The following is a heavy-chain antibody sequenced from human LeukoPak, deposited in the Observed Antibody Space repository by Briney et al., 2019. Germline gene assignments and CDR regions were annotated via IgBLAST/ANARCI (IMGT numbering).Heavy chain of an antibody. V-gene: IGHV3-7*04. J-gene: IGHJ4*02. CDR2: IKQDGSEK. Sequence: PGGSLRLSCAASGFTFSSYWMKWVRQAPGKGLEWVANIKQDGSEKYYVDSVKGRFTISRDNAENSLYLQMNSLRAEDTAVYYCARLVRGLQVDYWGQGTLVTVSS. D-gene: IGHD3-10*01. CDR1: GFTFSSYW. CDR3: ARLVRGLQVDY.